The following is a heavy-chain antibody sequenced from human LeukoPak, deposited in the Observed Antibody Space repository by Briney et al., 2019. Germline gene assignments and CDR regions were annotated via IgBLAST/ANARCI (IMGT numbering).Heavy chain of an antibody. CDR2: INHSGST. V-gene: IGHV4-34*01. Sequence: SETLSLTCAVYGGSFSGYYWSWIRQPPGKGLEWIGEINHSGSTNYNPSLKSRVTISVDTSKNQFSLKLSSVTAADTAVYYCARRAHYDYVWGSYRHTGFDYWGQGTLVTVSS. J-gene: IGHJ4*02. D-gene: IGHD3-16*02. CDR3: ARRAHYDYVWGSYRHTGFDY. CDR1: GGSFSGYY.